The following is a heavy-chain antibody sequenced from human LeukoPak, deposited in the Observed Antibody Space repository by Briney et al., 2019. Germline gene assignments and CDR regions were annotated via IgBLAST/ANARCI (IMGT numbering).Heavy chain of an antibody. CDR1: GFTFSSQT. V-gene: IGHV3-23*01. D-gene: IGHD3-22*01. CDR2: ISGSGGST. J-gene: IGHJ4*02. Sequence: QSGGSLRLSCAASGFTFSSQTMSWVRQAPGKGLEWVSAISGSGGSTYYADSVKGRFTISRDNSKNTLYLQMNSLRAEDTAVYYCAKDHYYYDSSGLHDYWGQGTLVTVSS. CDR3: AKDHYYYDSSGLHDY.